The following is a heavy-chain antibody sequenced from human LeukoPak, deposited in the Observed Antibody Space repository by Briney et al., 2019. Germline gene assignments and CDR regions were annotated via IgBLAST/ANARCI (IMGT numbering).Heavy chain of an antibody. CDR2: IIPIFGTA. Sequence: SVKVSCKASGYTFTSYGISWVRQAPGQGLEWMGGIIPIFGTANYAQKFQGRVTITADESTSTAYMELSSLRSEDTAVYYCARDWVVDTAMGVWGKGTTVTISS. CDR3: ARDWVVDTAMGV. CDR1: GYTFTSYG. J-gene: IGHJ6*04. V-gene: IGHV1-69*13. D-gene: IGHD5-18*01.